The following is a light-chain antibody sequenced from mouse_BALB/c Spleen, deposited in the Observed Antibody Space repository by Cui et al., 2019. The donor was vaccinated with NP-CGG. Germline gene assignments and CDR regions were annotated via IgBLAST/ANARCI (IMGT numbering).Light chain of an antibody. V-gene: IGLV1*01. CDR3: ALWYSNHWV. CDR1: TGAVTTSNY. CDR2: GTN. Sequence: VVTHGTALTTSPGETVTLTCRSSTGAVTTSNYANWVQEKPDHLFTGLIGGTNNRAPGVPARFSGSLIGDKAALTITGAQTEDEAIYFCALWYSNHWVFGGGTKLTVL. J-gene: IGLJ1*01.